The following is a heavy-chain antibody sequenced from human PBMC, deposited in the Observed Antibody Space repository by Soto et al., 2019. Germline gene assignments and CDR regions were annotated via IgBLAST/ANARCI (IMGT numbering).Heavy chain of an antibody. D-gene: IGHD3-3*01. CDR2: ISSSGSTI. CDR3: ARPLGFLEWLFNSTVLP. CDR1: GFTFSSYE. Sequence: EVQLVESGGGLVQPGGSLRLSCAASGFTFSSYEMNWVRQAPGKGLEWVSYISSSGSTIYYADSVKGRFTISRDNAKNSLYLQMNSLRAEDTAVYYCARPLGFLEWLFNSTVLPWGQGTLVTVSS. V-gene: IGHV3-48*03. J-gene: IGHJ5*02.